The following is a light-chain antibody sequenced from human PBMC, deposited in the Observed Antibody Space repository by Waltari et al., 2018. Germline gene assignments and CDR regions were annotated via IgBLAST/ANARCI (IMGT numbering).Light chain of an antibody. CDR1: QSVSRS. J-gene: IGKJ1*01. CDR3: QHYVRLPAT. CDR2: GAS. Sequence: IVLTQSPGTLSLSPGERATLSCRASQSVSRSLAWYQQKPGQAPKLLIYGASTRATGIPDRFTGRWSGTDFSLTISSLEPEDFAIYFCQHYVRLPATFGQGTKVEIK. V-gene: IGKV3-20*01.